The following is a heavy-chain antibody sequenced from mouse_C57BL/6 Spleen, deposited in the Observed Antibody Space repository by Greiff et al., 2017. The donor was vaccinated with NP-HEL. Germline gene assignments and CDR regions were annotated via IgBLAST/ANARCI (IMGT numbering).Heavy chain of an antibody. D-gene: IGHD1-1*01. V-gene: IGHV5-17*01. CDR2: ISSGSSTI. J-gene: IGHJ4*01. CDR3: ARPNYVYAMDY. Sequence: EVQLVESGGGLVKPGGSLKLSCAASGFTFSDYGMHWVRQAPEKGLEWVAYISSGSSTIYYADTVKGRFTISRDNAKNTLFLQMTSLRSEDTAMYYCARPNYVYAMDYWGQGTSVTVSS. CDR1: GFTFSDYG.